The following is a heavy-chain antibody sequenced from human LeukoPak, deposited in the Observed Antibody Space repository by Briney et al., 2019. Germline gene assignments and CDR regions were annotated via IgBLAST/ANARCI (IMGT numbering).Heavy chain of an antibody. J-gene: IGHJ1*01. V-gene: IGHV3-74*01. D-gene: IGHD3-3*01. CDR1: AFTFSRYW. CDR3: ARAPSEVGGYYPEYFRH. Sequence: GGSLTLSCEASAFTFSRYWMHWVRQAPGRGLVWVSRIKSDGKTNYADSVKGRFTISRDNAKNTVSLQMTSLRADDTGVYYCARAPSEVGGYYPEYFRHWGQGTLVTVS. CDR2: IKSDGKT.